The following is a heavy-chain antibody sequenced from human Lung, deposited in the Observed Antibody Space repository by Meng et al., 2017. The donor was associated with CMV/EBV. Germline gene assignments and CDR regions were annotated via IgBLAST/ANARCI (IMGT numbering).Heavy chain of an antibody. CDR2: INTNTGSP. D-gene: IGHD3-22*01. J-gene: IGHJ4*02. Sequence: VRMLQCGSWWETPGASVRVSCKASGYTFTSYAMNWVRQAPGQGLEWMGWINTNTGSPTYDQGFTGRFVFSLDTSVSTAYLQITSLKPDDTAVYYCARSTYYHDSSGPAFDYWGQGTLVTVSS. CDR3: ARSTYYHDSSGPAFDY. CDR1: GYTFTSYA. V-gene: IGHV7-4-1*02.